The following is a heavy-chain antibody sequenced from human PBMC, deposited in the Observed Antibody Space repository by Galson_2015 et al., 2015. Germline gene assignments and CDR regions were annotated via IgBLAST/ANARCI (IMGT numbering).Heavy chain of an antibody. Sequence: SLRLSCAASVSTFSTYGMSWVRQAPGKGLEWVSTINDSGGNTHYADSVKGRFTISRDNSRNTLYLHINSLRAEDTATYYCAKDAGGTNSGPFEYWGLGTLVTVSS. CDR3: AKDAGGTNSGPFEY. D-gene: IGHD1-26*01. CDR2: INDSGGNT. CDR1: VSTFSTYG. V-gene: IGHV3-23*01. J-gene: IGHJ4*02.